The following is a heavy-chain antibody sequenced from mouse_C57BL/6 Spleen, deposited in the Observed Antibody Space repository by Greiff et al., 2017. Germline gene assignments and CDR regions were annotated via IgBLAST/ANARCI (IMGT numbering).Heavy chain of an antibody. CDR1: GFTFSDYG. D-gene: IGHD1-1*01. CDR3: ARRGGSSLYYYAMDY. J-gene: IGHJ4*01. Sequence: EVKLMESGGGLVKPGGSLKLSCAASGFTFSDYGMHWVRQAPEKGLEWVAYISSGSSTIYYADTVKGRFTISRDNAKKTLFLQMTSLRSVDTAMYYCARRGGSSLYYYAMDYWGQGTSVTVSS. V-gene: IGHV5-17*01. CDR2: ISSGSSTI.